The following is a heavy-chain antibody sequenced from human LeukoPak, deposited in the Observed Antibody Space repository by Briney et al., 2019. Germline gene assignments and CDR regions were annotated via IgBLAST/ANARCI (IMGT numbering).Heavy chain of an antibody. CDR1: GYTFTGYY. D-gene: IGHD3-10*01. V-gene: IGHV1-2*02. CDR3: ARSFYYGSGSTFDN. CDR2: INPNSGGT. Sequence: GASVKVSCKASGYTFTGYYMHWVRQAPGQGLEWMGWINPNSGGTNYAQKFQGRVTMTRDTSISTAYMELSRLRSDDTAVYYCARSFYYGSGSTFDNWGQGTLVTVSS. J-gene: IGHJ4*02.